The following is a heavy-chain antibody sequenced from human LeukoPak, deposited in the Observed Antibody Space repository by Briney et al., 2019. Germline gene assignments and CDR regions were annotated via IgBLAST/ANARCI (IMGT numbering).Heavy chain of an antibody. CDR1: GFTFSSYA. D-gene: IGHD3-10*01. Sequence: GGSLRLSCAASGFTFSSYAMSWVGQAPGKGLEWVSAISGSGGSTYYADSVKGRFTISRDNSKNTLYLQMNSLRAEDTAVYYCARSMVRGVIKGGWGQGTLVTVSS. CDR3: ARSMVRGVIKGG. V-gene: IGHV3-23*01. J-gene: IGHJ4*02. CDR2: ISGSGGST.